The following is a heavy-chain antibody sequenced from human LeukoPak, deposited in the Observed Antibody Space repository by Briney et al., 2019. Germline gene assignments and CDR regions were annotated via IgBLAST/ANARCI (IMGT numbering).Heavy chain of an antibody. Sequence: GGSLRLSCAASGFTFDDYGMSWVRQAPGKGLEWVSGINWNGGSTGYADSVKGRFTISRDNAKNSLYLQMNSLRAEDTALYHCARGVHDSYGYGNPFDYWGQGTLVTVSS. CDR3: ARGVHDSYGYGNPFDY. J-gene: IGHJ4*02. CDR2: INWNGGST. V-gene: IGHV3-20*01. D-gene: IGHD5-18*01. CDR1: GFTFDDYG.